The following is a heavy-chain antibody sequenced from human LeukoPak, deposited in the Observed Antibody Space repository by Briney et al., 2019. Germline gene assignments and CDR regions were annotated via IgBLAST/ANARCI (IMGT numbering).Heavy chain of an antibody. CDR2: INPNSGGT. CDR3: ARALPSITMSERFDP. D-gene: IGHD3-22*01. V-gene: IGHV1-2*02. Sequence: WASVKVSCKASRYTFTGYYMHWVRQAPGQGLEWMGWINPNSGGTNYAQKFQGRVTMTRDTSISTAYMELSRLRSDDTAVYYCARALPSITMSERFDPWGQGTLVTVSS. J-gene: IGHJ5*02. CDR1: RYTFTGYY.